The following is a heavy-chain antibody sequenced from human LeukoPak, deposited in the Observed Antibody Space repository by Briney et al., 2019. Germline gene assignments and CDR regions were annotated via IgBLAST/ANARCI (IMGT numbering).Heavy chain of an antibody. D-gene: IGHD6-13*01. J-gene: IGHJ2*01. CDR3: ARQASWLPYFDL. CDR1: GGSISGYY. V-gene: IGHV4-59*08. Sequence: PSETLSLTCTVSGGSISGYYWSWLRQPPGQGLEWIGYIFYSGNTDYNPTLKSRVTISVDTSENQFSLRLSSVTAADTAVYFCARQASWLPYFDLWGRGTLVAVSS. CDR2: IFYSGNT.